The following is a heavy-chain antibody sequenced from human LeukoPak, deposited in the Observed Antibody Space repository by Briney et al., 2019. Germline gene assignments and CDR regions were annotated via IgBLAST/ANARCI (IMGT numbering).Heavy chain of an antibody. CDR1: GFTFSSYG. CDR2: ISYDGSNK. V-gene: IGHV3-30*03. J-gene: IGHJ4*02. CDR3: AGEGFNY. Sequence: GGSLRLSCAASGFTFSSYGMHWVRQAPGKGLEWVAVISYDGSNKYYADSVKGRFTISRDNSKNTLYLQMNSLRAEDTAVYYCAGEGFNYWGQGTLVTVSS.